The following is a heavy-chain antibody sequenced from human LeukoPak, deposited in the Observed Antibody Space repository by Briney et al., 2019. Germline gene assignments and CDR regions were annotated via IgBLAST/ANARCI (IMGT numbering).Heavy chain of an antibody. Sequence: ASVKVSCKASGYKFTGYFMHWVRQAPGQGPEWMGWMNPDGGGTTYGQIFQSRVTMTRDTSINTAYMGLSGLSSGDTAIYYCARGAGSHYYYHMDVWGKGTTVTVSS. D-gene: IGHD6-19*01. J-gene: IGHJ6*03. CDR3: ARGAGSHYYYHMDV. CDR1: GYKFTGYF. V-gene: IGHV1-2*02. CDR2: MNPDGGGT.